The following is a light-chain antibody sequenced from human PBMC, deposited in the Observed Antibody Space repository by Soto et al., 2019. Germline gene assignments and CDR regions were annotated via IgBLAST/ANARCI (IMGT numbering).Light chain of an antibody. V-gene: IGLV2-23*01. CDR2: EGN. CDR1: SSDVGSYNL. J-gene: IGLJ1*01. CDR3: CSYAGNNTFV. Sequence: QSALTQPASVSGSPGQSITISCTGTSSDVGSYNLVSWYQQHPGKAPKLMIYEGNKRPSGVSNRFSGSKSANTASLTISGLQTEDEAEYYCCSYAGNNTFVFGTGTKVTVL.